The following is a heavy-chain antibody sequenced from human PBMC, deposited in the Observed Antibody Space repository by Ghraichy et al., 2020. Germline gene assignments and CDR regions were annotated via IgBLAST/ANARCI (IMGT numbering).Heavy chain of an antibody. CDR2: IVVGSGNT. CDR3: AAGSFIIYYYYGMDV. Sequence: SVKVSCKASGFTFTSSAVQWVRQARGQRLEWIGWIVVGSGNTNYAQKFQERVTITRDMSTSTAYMELSSLRSEDTAVYYCAAGSFIIYYYYGMDVWGQGTTVTVSS. CDR1: GFTFTSSA. V-gene: IGHV1-58*01. J-gene: IGHJ6*02. D-gene: IGHD3-10*01.